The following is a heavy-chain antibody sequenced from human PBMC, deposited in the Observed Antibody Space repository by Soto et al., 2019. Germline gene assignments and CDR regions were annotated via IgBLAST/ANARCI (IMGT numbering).Heavy chain of an antibody. Sequence: QVQLVQSGAEVKKPGASVKVSCKASGYSFTSYDVNWVRQASGQGLEWMGWMNPNSGSTVIAQNFQGRVTMTRDSSISTAYMELSSLRPDDSATYYCARVSFNALLRFPFDLWGQGTEVTVSS. J-gene: IGHJ4*02. CDR3: ARVSFNALLRFPFDL. CDR1: GYSFTSYD. V-gene: IGHV1-8*01. CDR2: MNPNSGST. D-gene: IGHD5-12*01.